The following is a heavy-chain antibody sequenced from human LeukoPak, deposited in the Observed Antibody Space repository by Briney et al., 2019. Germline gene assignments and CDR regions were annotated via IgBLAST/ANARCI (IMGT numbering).Heavy chain of an antibody. V-gene: IGHV1-2*04. D-gene: IGHD2-15*01. J-gene: IGHJ6*02. CDR2: INPNSGGT. Sequence: ASVKVSCKASGYTFTGYYMHWVRQAPGQGLEWMGWINPNSGGTNYTQKFQGWVTMTRDTSISTAYMELSRLRSDDTAVYYCASPEMGYCSGGSCYRYYYYYGMDVWGQGTTVTVSS. CDR3: ASPEMGYCSGGSCYRYYYYYGMDV. CDR1: GYTFTGYY.